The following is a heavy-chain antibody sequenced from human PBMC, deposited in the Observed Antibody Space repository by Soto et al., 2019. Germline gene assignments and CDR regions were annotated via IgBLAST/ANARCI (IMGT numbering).Heavy chain of an antibody. CDR1: GGSISSGGYS. V-gene: IGHV4-30-2*01. D-gene: IGHD3-22*01. Sequence: PSETLSLTCAVSGGSISSGGYSWSWIRQPPGKGLEWIGYIYHSGSTYYNPSLKSRVTISVDRSKNQFSLKLSSVTAADTAVYYCARENYYDSSGIDYWGQGTLVTVS. J-gene: IGHJ4*02. CDR2: IYHSGST. CDR3: ARENYYDSSGIDY.